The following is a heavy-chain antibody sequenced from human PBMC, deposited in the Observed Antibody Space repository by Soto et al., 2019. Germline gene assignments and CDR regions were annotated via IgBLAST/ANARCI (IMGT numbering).Heavy chain of an antibody. V-gene: IGHV2-5*02. CDR1: GFSLTTRGVG. J-gene: IGHJ5*02. D-gene: IGHD3-16*01. CDR2: IYWEDDK. Sequence: QITLKESGPTLVKPTQTLTLTCTFSGFSLTTRGVGVGWIRQPPGKALECLALIYWEDDKRYSPSLQRRLPITKDTSKNPVVLTMTNVDPVDTATYYCAHIPNYYQYDWFDPWGQGTLVSVSS. CDR3: AHIPNYYQYDWFDP.